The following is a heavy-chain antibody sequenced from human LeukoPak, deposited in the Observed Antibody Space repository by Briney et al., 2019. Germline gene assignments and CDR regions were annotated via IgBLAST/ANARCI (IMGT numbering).Heavy chain of an antibody. D-gene: IGHD3-10*01. J-gene: IGHJ5*02. Sequence: SETLSLTCTVSGGSISSSSYYWGWIRQPPGKGLEWIGSIYYSGSTYYNPSLKSRVTISVDTSKNQFSLKLSSVTAADTAVYYCAREGSKVRYYYGSGKFDPWGQGTLVTVSS. CDR3: AREGSKVRYYYGSGKFDP. CDR1: GGSISSSSYY. CDR2: IYYSGST. V-gene: IGHV4-39*07.